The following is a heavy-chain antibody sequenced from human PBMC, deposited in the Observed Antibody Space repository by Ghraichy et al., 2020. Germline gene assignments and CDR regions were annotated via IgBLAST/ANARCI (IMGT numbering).Heavy chain of an antibody. D-gene: IGHD1-26*01. CDR1: GDSVSSNSAA. CDR2: TYYRSKWYN. CDR3: ARAGVGATTQKPHLPLNWYFDL. Sequence: SQTLSITCAISGDSVSSNSAAWNWIRQSPSRGLEWLGRTYYRSKWYNDYAVSVKSRITINPDTSKNQFSLQLNSVTPEDTAVYYCARAGVGATTQKPHLPLNWYFDLWGRGTLVTVSS. J-gene: IGHJ2*01. V-gene: IGHV6-1*01.